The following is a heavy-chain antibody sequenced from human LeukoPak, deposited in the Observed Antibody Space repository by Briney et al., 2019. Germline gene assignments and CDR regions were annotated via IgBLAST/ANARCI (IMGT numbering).Heavy chain of an antibody. D-gene: IGHD6-13*01. CDR3: ARDKVAAAFNWFDP. J-gene: IGHJ5*02. CDR1: GGTFSSYA. V-gene: IGHV1-69*04. Sequence: SVKVSCKASGGTFSSYAISWVRQAPGQGLEWMGRIIPILGIANYAQKFQGRVTITADKSTSTAYMGLSSLRSEDTAVYYCARDKVAAAFNWFDPWGQGTLVTVSS. CDR2: IIPILGIA.